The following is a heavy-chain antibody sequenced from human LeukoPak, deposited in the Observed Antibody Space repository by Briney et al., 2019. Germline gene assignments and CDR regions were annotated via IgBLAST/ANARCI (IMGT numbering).Heavy chain of an antibody. J-gene: IGHJ3*02. CDR3: ARNNWNYVPDAFDI. CDR2: IYYSGST. Sequence: SQTLSLTCTVSGGSISSGGYYWSWIRQHPGKGLEWIGYIYYSGSTYYNPSLKSRVTISADTSKNQFSLKLSSVTAADTAVYYCARNNWNYVPDAFDIWGQGTMVTVSS. CDR1: GGSISSGGYY. D-gene: IGHD1-7*01. V-gene: IGHV4-31*03.